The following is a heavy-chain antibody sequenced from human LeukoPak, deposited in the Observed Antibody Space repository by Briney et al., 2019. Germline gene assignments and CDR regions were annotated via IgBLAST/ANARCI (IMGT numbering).Heavy chain of an antibody. D-gene: IGHD2-21*01. J-gene: IGHJ4*02. CDR3: AKDNDWREAFDY. CDR2: ISGSGGST. CDR1: GFTFSSYA. Sequence: GGSLRLSCAASGFTFSSYAMSWVRQAPGKGLEWVSAISGSGGSTYYADSVKGWFTISRDNSKNTLYLQMNRLRAEDTAVYYCAKDNDWREAFDYWGQGTLVTVSS. V-gene: IGHV3-23*01.